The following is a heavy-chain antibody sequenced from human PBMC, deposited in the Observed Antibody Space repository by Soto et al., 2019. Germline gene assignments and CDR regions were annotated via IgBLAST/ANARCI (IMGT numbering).Heavy chain of an antibody. Sequence: PGGSLRLSCAASGFTFSSYGMHWVRQAPGKGLEWVAVISYDGNNKYYADSVKGRFNISRDNSKNTLYLQMNSLRAEVTAVYYCAEDYHQQLPFDYWGQGTLVTVSS. CDR1: GFTFSSYG. V-gene: IGHV3-30*18. CDR2: ISYDGNNK. J-gene: IGHJ4*02. CDR3: AEDYHQQLPFDY. D-gene: IGHD6-13*01.